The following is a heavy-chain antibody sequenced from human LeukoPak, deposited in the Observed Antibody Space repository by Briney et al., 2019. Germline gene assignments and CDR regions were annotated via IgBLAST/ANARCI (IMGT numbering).Heavy chain of an antibody. J-gene: IGHJ5*02. CDR2: ISSSGNSI. CDR3: ARGGSAARSNWFDA. Sequence: GGSLRLSCAASEFTFSIYEMNWVRQTPGKGLEWLSYISSSGNSIYYADSVGGRFTISRDNAKNSLYLQMNSLRVEDTAVYYCARGGSAARSNWFDAWGQGTLVTVSS. CDR1: EFTFSIYE. V-gene: IGHV3-48*03. D-gene: IGHD1-26*01.